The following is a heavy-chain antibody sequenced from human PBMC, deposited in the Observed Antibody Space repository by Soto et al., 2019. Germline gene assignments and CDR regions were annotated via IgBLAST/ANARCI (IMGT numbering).Heavy chain of an antibody. CDR3: ARHRTGLDS. CDR2: IYYSGNA. CDR1: DDSINSDKYY. V-gene: IGHV4-61*05. Sequence: SETLSLTCSVSDDSINSDKYYWGWIRQPPGKGLEWIGYIYYSGNAYYKASLKTRVTISLDKSKNQFSLKLSSVTAADTAVYYCARHRTGLDSWGQGTLVTVSS. D-gene: IGHD3-9*01. J-gene: IGHJ4*02.